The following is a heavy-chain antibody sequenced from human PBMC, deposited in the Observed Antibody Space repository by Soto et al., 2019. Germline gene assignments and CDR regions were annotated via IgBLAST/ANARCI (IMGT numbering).Heavy chain of an antibody. J-gene: IGHJ6*02. Sequence: GGSLRLSCAASGFTFSSYAMHWVRQAPGKGLERVAVISYDGSNKYYADSVKGRFTISRDNSKNTLYLQMNSLRAEDTAVYYCARADGDYYYYGMDVWGQGTTVTVSS. D-gene: IGHD4-17*01. CDR2: ISYDGSNK. V-gene: IGHV3-30-3*01. CDR1: GFTFSSYA. CDR3: ARADGDYYYYGMDV.